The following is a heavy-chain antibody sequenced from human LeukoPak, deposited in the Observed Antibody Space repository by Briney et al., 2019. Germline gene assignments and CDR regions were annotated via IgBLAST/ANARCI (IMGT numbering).Heavy chain of an antibody. Sequence: SETLSLTCAVYGGSFSGYYWSWIRQPPGKGLEWIGEINHSGSTNYNPSLKSRVTISVDASKNQFSLKLSSVTAADTAVYYCARAVLWFGELLSGYYYMDVWGKGTTVTVSS. CDR3: ARAVLWFGELLSGYYYMDV. CDR2: INHSGST. D-gene: IGHD3-10*01. V-gene: IGHV4-34*01. CDR1: GGSFSGYY. J-gene: IGHJ6*03.